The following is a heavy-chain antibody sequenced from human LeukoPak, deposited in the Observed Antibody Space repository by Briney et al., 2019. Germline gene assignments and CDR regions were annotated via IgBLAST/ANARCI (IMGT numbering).Heavy chain of an antibody. CDR1: GFTFSSYW. CDR2: IKQDGSEK. J-gene: IGHJ4*02. Sequence: GGSLRLSCAASGFTFSSYWMSWVRQAPGKGLEWVANIKQDGSEKYYVDSVKGRFTISRDNAKNSLYLQMSSLRAEDTAVYYCARVHSGSYLSRAIFDYWGQGTLVTVSS. D-gene: IGHD1-26*01. V-gene: IGHV3-7*01. CDR3: ARVHSGSYLSRAIFDY.